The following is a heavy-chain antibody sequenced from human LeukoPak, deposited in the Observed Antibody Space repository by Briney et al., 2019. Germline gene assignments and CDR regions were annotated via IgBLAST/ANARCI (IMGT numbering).Heavy chain of an antibody. CDR2: INQDGGVK. CDR3: ARWISESGMYWLDY. D-gene: IGHD2-8*02. CDR1: GFTFSSHW. J-gene: IGHJ4*02. Sequence: GGSLRLSCAASGFTFSSHWMSWVRQAPGKGLEWVASINQDGGVKHYVDSVEGQFTISRDNAKNSLYLQMNSLRAEDSAVYYCARWISESGMYWLDYWGQGTLVSVSS. V-gene: IGHV3-7*01.